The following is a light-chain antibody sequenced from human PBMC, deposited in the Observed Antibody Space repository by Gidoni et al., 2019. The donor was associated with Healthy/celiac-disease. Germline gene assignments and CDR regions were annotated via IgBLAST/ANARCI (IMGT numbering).Light chain of an antibody. J-gene: IGKJ4*01. CDR3: QQYNNWPLT. CDR2: GAS. Sequence: EIVMTQSPATLSVSPGERATLSCRASQSVSSNLAWYQQKPGQAPRLLIFGASTRATGIPAMFSGSGSVTEFTLTISSLQSEEFAVYYCQQYNNWPLTFGGGTKVEIK. V-gene: IGKV3-15*01. CDR1: QSVSSN.